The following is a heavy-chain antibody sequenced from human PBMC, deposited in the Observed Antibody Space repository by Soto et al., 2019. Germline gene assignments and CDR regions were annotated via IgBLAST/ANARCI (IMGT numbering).Heavy chain of an antibody. CDR1: GYSFTSYW. CDR3: ASQYYYDSSGYPNYYGMDV. V-gene: IGHV5-51*01. D-gene: IGHD3-22*01. Sequence: PGESLKISCKGSGYSFTSYWIGWVRQMPGKGLEWMGIIYPGDSDTRYSPSFQGQVTISADKSISTAYLQWSSLKASDTAMYYCASQYYYDSSGYPNYYGMDVWGQGTTVTVSS. CDR2: IYPGDSDT. J-gene: IGHJ6*02.